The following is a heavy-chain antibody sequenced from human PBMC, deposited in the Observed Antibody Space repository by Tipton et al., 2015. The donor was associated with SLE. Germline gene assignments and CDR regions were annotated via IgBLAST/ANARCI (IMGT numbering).Heavy chain of an antibody. D-gene: IGHD6-19*01. V-gene: IGHV4-59*01. CDR1: GGSISSYY. CDR3: ASGRAVAGGDYFDY. J-gene: IGHJ4*02. CDR2: IYYSGST. Sequence: TLSLTCTVSGGSISSYYWSWIRQPPGKGLEWIGYIYYSGSTNYNPSLKSRATISVDTSKNQFSLKLSSVTAADTAVYYCASGRAVAGGDYFDYWGQGTLVTVPS.